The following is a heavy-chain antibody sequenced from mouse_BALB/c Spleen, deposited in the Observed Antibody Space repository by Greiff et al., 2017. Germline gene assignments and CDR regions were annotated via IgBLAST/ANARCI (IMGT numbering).Heavy chain of an antibody. V-gene: IGHV1S135*01. CDR3: ARGEGGYYYAMDY. Sequence: VQLQQSGPELGKPGASVKISCKASGYSFTGYNMYWVKQSHRKSLEWIGYIDPYNGGTSYNQKSKGKATLTVDKSSSTAYMHLNSLTSEDSAIYYCARGEGGYYYAMDYWGQGTSVTVSS. CDR1: GYSFTGYN. J-gene: IGHJ4*01. CDR2: IDPYNGGT.